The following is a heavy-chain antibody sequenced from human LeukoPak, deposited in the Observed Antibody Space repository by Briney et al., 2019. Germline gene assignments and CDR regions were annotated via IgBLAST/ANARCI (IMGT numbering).Heavy chain of an antibody. Sequence: PTETLSHTCSVPGGSISYLYWSLIRQPPGKVLEWIGYIYNTGTTNYNPSLKSRVTMFVAMSKNQFSLRLSSVTAADTAVYYCARHRAYSSSSPFDYWGQGTLVTVSS. CDR2: IYNTGTT. CDR3: ARHRAYSSSSPFDY. CDR1: GGSISYLY. D-gene: IGHD6-6*01. J-gene: IGHJ4*02. V-gene: IGHV4-59*08.